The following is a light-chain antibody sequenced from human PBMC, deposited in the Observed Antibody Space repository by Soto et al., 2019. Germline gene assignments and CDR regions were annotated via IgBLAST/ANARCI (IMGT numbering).Light chain of an antibody. CDR1: QSVSST. CDR2: GAS. J-gene: IGKJ1*01. Sequence: EIGVTQCPATLSVSPGERATLSGMASQSVSSTFAWYQQKPGQAPRLLIYGASTRATGIPARFSGSGSGTEFTLTISSLQSEDFAVYYCQQYNNWPQAFGQGTKVDI. V-gene: IGKV3-15*01. CDR3: QQYNNWPQA.